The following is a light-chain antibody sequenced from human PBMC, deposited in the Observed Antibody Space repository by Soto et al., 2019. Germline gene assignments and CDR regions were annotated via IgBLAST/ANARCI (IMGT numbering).Light chain of an antibody. V-gene: IGLV2-14*03. CDR1: SSDVGGYNY. CDR2: DVS. CDR3: SSYTSSTFFV. J-gene: IGLJ1*01. Sequence: QSVLTQPASVSESPVQSITISCTGTSSDVGGYNYVSWYQQHPGKAPKLMVYDVSNRPSGVSNRFSGSKSGNTASLTISGLQTEDEADYYCSSYTSSTFFVFGTGTKVTVL.